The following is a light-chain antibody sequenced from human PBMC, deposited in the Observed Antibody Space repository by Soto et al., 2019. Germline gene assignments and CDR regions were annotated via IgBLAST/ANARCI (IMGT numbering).Light chain of an antibody. CDR1: QSISSW. CDR2: DAT. V-gene: IGKV1-5*01. Sequence: DIQMTQSPSTLSASVGDRVTITCRASQSISSWLAWYQQKPGKAPKVLIYDATSLESGVPSRFSGSGSGTDFTLTISSLQPDDFATYYCQQYSSFSRTFGQGTNVEI. J-gene: IGKJ1*01. CDR3: QQYSSFSRT.